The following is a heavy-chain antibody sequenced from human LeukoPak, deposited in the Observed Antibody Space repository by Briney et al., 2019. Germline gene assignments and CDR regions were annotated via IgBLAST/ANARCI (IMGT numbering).Heavy chain of an antibody. CDR2: ISWNSGSI. CDR3: AKDRGYSYGRNAFDI. J-gene: IGHJ3*02. V-gene: IGHV3-9*01. CDR1: GFTFSSYA. D-gene: IGHD5-18*01. Sequence: GGSLRLSCAASGFTFSSYAMSWVRQAPGKGLEWVSGISWNSGSIGYADSVKGRFTISRDNAKNSLYLQMNSLRAEDTALYYCAKDRGYSYGRNAFDIWGQGTMVTVSS.